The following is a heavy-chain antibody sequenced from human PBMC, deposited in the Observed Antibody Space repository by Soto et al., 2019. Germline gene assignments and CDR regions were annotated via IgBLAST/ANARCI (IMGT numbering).Heavy chain of an antibody. CDR3: AKDSTYSSGWYYFDY. CDR2: ISYDGSNK. D-gene: IGHD6-19*01. Sequence: SLRLSCAASGFTFSSYGMHWVRQAPGKGLEWVAVISYDGSNKYYADSVKGRFTISRDNSKNTLYLQMNSLRAEDTAVYYCAKDSTYSSGWYYFDYWGQGTLVTVSS. J-gene: IGHJ4*02. CDR1: GFTFSSYG. V-gene: IGHV3-30*18.